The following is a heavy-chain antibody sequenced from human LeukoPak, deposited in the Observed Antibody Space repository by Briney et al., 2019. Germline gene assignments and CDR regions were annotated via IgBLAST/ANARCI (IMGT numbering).Heavy chain of an antibody. CDR2: ISWNSGSI. J-gene: IGHJ4*02. D-gene: IGHD7-27*01. V-gene: IGHV3-9*01. Sequence: GGSLRLSCAASGFTFDDYAMHWVRQAPGKGLEWVSGISWNSGSIGYADSVKGRFTISRDNAKNSLYLQMNSLRADDTAVYYCARGIITGVDYFDYWGQGTLVTVSS. CDR3: ARGIITGVDYFDY. CDR1: GFTFDDYA.